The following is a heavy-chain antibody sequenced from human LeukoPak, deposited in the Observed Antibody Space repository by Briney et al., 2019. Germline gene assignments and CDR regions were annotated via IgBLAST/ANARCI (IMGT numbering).Heavy chain of an antibody. CDR2: ISSSSSYI. CDR3: ARVARIAAYYYGMDV. Sequence: GGSLRLSCAASGFTFNYYTMNWVRQAPGKGLEWVSSISSSSSYIYYADSVKGRFTISRDNAKNSLYLQMNSLRAEDTAVYYCARVARIAAYYYGMDVWGQGTTVTVSS. J-gene: IGHJ6*02. D-gene: IGHD6-13*01. V-gene: IGHV3-21*01. CDR1: GFTFNYYT.